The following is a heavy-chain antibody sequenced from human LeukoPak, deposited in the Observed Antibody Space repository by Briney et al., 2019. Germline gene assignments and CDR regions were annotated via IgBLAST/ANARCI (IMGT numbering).Heavy chain of an antibody. D-gene: IGHD6-13*01. J-gene: IGHJ6*02. Sequence: SGTLSLTCTVSGGSISSYYWGGVREPPGEGVGGIGYIYYSGSTNYNPSLKSRVTISVDTSKNHFSLRLSSVTAADTAVYYCARGSAGYYYSMDVWGQGTTVTVSS. V-gene: IGHV4-59*01. CDR3: ARGSAGYYYSMDV. CDR1: GGSISSYY. CDR2: IYYSGST.